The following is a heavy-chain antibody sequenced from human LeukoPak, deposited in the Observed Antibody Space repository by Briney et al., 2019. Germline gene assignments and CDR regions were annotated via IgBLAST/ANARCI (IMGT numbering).Heavy chain of an antibody. Sequence: GGSLRLSCAVSGFTFSSYAMTWVRQAPGRGLEWVSTISGSDGSTYYADSVKGRFTISRDNSENTVYLQMNSLRAEDTAVYYCAKNQNFWSGWFDYWGQGTLVTVSS. D-gene: IGHD3-3*01. CDR2: ISGSDGST. CDR3: AKNQNFWSGWFDY. V-gene: IGHV3-23*01. J-gene: IGHJ4*02. CDR1: GFTFSSYA.